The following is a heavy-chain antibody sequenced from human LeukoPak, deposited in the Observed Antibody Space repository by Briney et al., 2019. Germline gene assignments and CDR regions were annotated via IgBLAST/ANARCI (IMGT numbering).Heavy chain of an antibody. V-gene: IGHV5-51*01. D-gene: IGHD4/OR15-4a*01. Sequence: GESLKISCKGSGYSFASYWIGWVRQMPGKGLEWLGIIYPGDSDTRYSPSFQGQVTISADKSISTAYLQWSSLQASDTAMYHCARLNDFGANSESDHWGQGTLVTVSS. CDR3: ARLNDFGANSESDH. CDR1: GYSFASYW. CDR2: IYPGDSDT. J-gene: IGHJ4*02.